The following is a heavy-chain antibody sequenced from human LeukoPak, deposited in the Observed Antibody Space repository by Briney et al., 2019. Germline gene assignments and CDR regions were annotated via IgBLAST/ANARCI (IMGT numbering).Heavy chain of an antibody. CDR3: ARGALLKYQLAIDY. Sequence: GGSLRLSCAASGFTFSSYWMTWVRQAPGKGLEWVANINQDGSETYYVDSVKGRFTISRDNAESSLYLQMNSLRAEDTAMYCCARGALLKYQLAIDYWGLGTLVTVSS. D-gene: IGHD2-2*01. CDR1: GFTFSSYW. CDR2: INQDGSET. J-gene: IGHJ4*02. V-gene: IGHV3-7*05.